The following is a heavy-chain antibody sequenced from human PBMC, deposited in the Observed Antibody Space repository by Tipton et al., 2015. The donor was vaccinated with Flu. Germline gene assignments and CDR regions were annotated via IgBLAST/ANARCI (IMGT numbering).Heavy chain of an antibody. J-gene: IGHJ5*02. CDR2: FHNSGST. CDR3: ARRDYSNYVSDPKNWFDP. Sequence: TLSLTCTVSGGSISSSSYFWGWIRQPPGKGLEWIGSFHNSGSTYYNPSLKSRVTISVDTSKSQFSLKLRSVTAADTAVYYCARRDYSNYVSDPKNWFDPWGQGTLVTVSA. D-gene: IGHD4-11*01. CDR1: GGSISSSSYF. V-gene: IGHV4-39*01.